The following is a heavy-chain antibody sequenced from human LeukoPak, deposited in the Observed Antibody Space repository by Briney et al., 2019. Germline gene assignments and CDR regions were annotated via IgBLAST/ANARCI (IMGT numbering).Heavy chain of an antibody. CDR3: ARENTAMVTL. CDR1: GGSISSYY. V-gene: IGHV4-4*08. D-gene: IGHD5-18*01. Sequence: SETLSLTCTVSGGSISSYYWSWIRQPPGKGLEWIGYIYYSGSTNYNPSLKSRVTISVDTSKNQFSLKLSSVTAADTAVYYCARENTAMVTLWGQGTLVTVSS. J-gene: IGHJ4*02. CDR2: IYYSGST.